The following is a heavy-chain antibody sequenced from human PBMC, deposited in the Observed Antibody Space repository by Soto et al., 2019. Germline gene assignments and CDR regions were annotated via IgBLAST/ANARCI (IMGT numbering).Heavy chain of an antibody. CDR1: RSSISSVYS. Sequence: SETLSLTCAVSRSSISSVYSLAWIRQPPGKGLEWIGTHSHGGTTYYNPSLQSRVTTSIDTSKNQFSLKLRSVTAADTAVYYCARHYPLPAAIVFWGQGALVTVSS. V-gene: IGHV4-38-2*01. D-gene: IGHD2-2*02. CDR3: ARHYPLPAAIVF. CDR2: HSHGGTT. J-gene: IGHJ4*02.